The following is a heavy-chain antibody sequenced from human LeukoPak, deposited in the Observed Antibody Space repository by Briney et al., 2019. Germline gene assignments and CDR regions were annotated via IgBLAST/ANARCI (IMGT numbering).Heavy chain of an antibody. Sequence: GGSLRLSCSASEFSFSDYWMSWVRQAPGKGLEWVSSITGSGSRTYYTDSVKGRFTISRDNSKNTLYLQMNSLRADETAVYYCASRPRADIGPLDFWGQGTLVTVSS. CDR1: EFSFSDYW. J-gene: IGHJ4*02. CDR2: ITGSGSRT. CDR3: ASRPRADIGPLDF. V-gene: IGHV3-23*01. D-gene: IGHD1-14*01.